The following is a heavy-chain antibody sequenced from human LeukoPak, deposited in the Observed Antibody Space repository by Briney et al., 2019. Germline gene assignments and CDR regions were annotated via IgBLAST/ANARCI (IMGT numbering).Heavy chain of an antibody. D-gene: IGHD2-2*01. Sequence: GASVKVSCKASGYTFTSYAISWVRQAPGQGLEWMGWISAYNGNTNYAQKYQGRVTMTKDTSTSTAYMELRSLRSDDTAVYYCARWEYCSSTSCYDESETFDYWGQGTLVTVSS. J-gene: IGHJ4*02. CDR2: ISAYNGNT. CDR1: GYTFTSYA. V-gene: IGHV1-18*01. CDR3: ARWEYCSSTSCYDESETFDY.